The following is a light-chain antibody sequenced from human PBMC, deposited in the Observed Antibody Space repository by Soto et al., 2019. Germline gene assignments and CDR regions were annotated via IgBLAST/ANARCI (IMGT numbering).Light chain of an antibody. J-gene: IGLJ1*01. V-gene: IGLV2-14*01. Sequence: QSVLTQPASVSGPPGQSITISCTGTSGDVGAYNYVSWYQHHPGKAPRLVIYDVTNRPSGISDRFSGSKSGNTASLTISGLLAEDEADYYCASYTTISTYVFXTGTKVTVL. CDR3: ASYTTISTYV. CDR2: DVT. CDR1: SGDVGAYNY.